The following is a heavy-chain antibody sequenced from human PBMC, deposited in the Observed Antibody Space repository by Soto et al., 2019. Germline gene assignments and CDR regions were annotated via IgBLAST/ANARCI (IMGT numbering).Heavy chain of an antibody. Sequence: SETLSLTCTVSGGSISSGGYYWSWIRQHPGKGLEWIGYIYYSGSTNYNPSLKSRVTISVDTSKNQSSLKLSSVTAADTAVYYCAGGLRYFDWLLLGGAFDIWGQGTMVTVSS. CDR1: GGSISSGGYY. J-gene: IGHJ3*02. V-gene: IGHV4-61*08. CDR2: IYYSGST. D-gene: IGHD3-9*01. CDR3: AGGLRYFDWLLLGGAFDI.